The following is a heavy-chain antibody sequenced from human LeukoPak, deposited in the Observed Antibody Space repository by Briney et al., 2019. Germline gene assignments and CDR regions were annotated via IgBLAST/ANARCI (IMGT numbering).Heavy chain of an antibody. CDR2: IYYSGST. Sequence: PSETLSLTCTVSGGSISSYYWSWIRQPPGKGLEWIGYIYYSGSTNYNPSLKSRVTISVDTSKNQFSLKLSSVTAADTAVYYCARTDENYYYGMDVWGQGTTVTVSS. V-gene: IGHV4-59*08. CDR3: ARTDENYYYGMDV. CDR1: GGSISSYY. J-gene: IGHJ6*02.